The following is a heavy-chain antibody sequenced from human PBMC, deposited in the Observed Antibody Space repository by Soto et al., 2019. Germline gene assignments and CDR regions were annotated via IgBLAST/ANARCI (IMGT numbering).Heavy chain of an antibody. CDR3: ARVRDLYSNYDGMDV. J-gene: IGHJ6*02. CDR1: GYTFTSYG. Sequence: ASVKVSCKASGYTFTSYGISWVRQAPGQGLEWMGWISAYNGNTNYAQKLQGRVTMTTDTSTSTAYMELGSLRSDDTAVYYCARVRDLYSNYDGMDVWGQGTTVTVSS. D-gene: IGHD4-4*01. CDR2: ISAYNGNT. V-gene: IGHV1-18*04.